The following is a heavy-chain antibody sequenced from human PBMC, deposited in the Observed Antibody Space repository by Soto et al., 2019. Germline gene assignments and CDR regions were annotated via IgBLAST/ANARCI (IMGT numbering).Heavy chain of an antibody. CDR2: IYYDGSNE. CDR3: ARGGSSAWQPLYFDS. D-gene: IGHD6-19*01. V-gene: IGHV3-33*01. Sequence: PGESLKISCAASGFTFSNYGIHWVRQAPGKGLEWVAVIYYDGSNEYYADSVKGRFTISRDNSKNTLYLQMNSLSAEDTAVYYCARGGSSAWQPLYFDSWGQGTLVTVSS. J-gene: IGHJ4*02. CDR1: GFTFSNYG.